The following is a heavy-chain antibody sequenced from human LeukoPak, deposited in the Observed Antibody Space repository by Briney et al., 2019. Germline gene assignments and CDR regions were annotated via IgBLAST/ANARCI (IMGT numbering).Heavy chain of an antibody. CDR3: AKDQDSSGWFWDY. CDR2: ISWEGGST. CDR1: GFTFDDYA. J-gene: IGHJ4*02. D-gene: IGHD6-19*01. Sequence: GGSLRLSCGAPGFTFDDYAMHWVRQAPGKGLEWVALISWEGGSTYYADSVKGRFTISRDNSKNSLYPQMNSLRAEDTALYYCAKDQDSSGWFWDYWGQGTLVTVSS. V-gene: IGHV3-43D*03.